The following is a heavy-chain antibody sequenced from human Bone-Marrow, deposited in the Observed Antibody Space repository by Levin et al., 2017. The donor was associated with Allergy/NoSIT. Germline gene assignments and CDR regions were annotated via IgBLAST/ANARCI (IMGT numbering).Heavy chain of an antibody. Sequence: GESLKISCAVSEITVSSSYMTWVRQAPGRGLEWVSVIYSGGSTYYSDSVKGRFTISRDTSNNTLYLQMNSLRAEDTAVYYCARVVMPTSLSYYYYYMDVWGKGTTVTVSS. CDR1: EITVSSSY. CDR2: IYSGGST. D-gene: IGHD1-14*01. V-gene: IGHV3-53*01. CDR3: ARVVMPTSLSYYYYYMDV. J-gene: IGHJ6*03.